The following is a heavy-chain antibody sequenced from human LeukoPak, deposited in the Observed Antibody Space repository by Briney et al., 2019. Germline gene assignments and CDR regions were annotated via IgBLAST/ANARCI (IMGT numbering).Heavy chain of an antibody. V-gene: IGHV4-59*01. J-gene: IGHJ4*02. CDR1: ADSMNNYY. Sequence: PSETLSLTCSVFADSMNNYYWTWIRQPPGEGLEWVGNMHPGGTTKFHPSLEGRVTMSIDTSNKQFSLRLRSVTAADTATYYCAKTGSLFGRFLDHWGPGALVIVSS. CDR3: AKTGSLFGRFLDH. CDR2: MHPGGTT. D-gene: IGHD3-10*02.